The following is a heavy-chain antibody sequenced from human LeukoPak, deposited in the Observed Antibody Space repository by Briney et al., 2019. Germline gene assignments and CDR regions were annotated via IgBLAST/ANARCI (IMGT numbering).Heavy chain of an antibody. J-gene: IGHJ4*02. V-gene: IGHV4-59*01. CDR3: ARASGAFDY. Sequence: SETLSLTCTVSGGSISSSDWSWIRQPPGKGLEWIGYIYYSGITNYNPSLKSRVTISLDTSKNQFSLKLNYVTAADTAVYYCARASGAFDYWGQGALVTVSS. CDR1: GGSISSSD. CDR2: IYYSGIT.